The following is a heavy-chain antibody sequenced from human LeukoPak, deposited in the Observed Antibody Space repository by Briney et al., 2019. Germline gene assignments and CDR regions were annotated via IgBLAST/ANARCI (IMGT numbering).Heavy chain of an antibody. CDR3: ARGLYGSGSYLHFDY. D-gene: IGHD3-10*01. Sequence: PGGSLRLSCAASGFNVSSNYMSWVRQAPGKGLEWVSVIYSGGSTYYADSVKGRFTISRDNSKNTLYLQMNSLRAEDTAVYYCARGLYGSGSYLHFDYWGQGTLVTVSS. J-gene: IGHJ4*02. V-gene: IGHV3-53*01. CDR1: GFNVSSNY. CDR2: IYSGGST.